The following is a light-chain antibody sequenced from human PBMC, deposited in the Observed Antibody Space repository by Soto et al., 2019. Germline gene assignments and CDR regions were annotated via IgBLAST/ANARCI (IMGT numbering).Light chain of an antibody. CDR2: EVS. J-gene: IGLJ3*02. Sequence: QSARTQPASVSGSPGQSITISCTGTSSDVGGYNYVSWYQHHPGKAPKLMISEVSNRPSGVSNRFSGSKSGNTASLTISGLQAEDEADYYCISYSGTLWVFGGGTKLTVL. V-gene: IGLV2-14*01. CDR1: SSDVGGYNY. CDR3: ISYSGTLWV.